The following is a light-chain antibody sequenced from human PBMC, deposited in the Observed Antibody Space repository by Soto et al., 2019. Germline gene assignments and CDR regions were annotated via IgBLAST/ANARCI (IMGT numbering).Light chain of an antibody. J-gene: IGKJ5*01. V-gene: IGKV3-20*01. Sequence: EMVLTQSPGTLSLSPGERATLSCRASQSLGNTYLAWYQRKPGQVPRLLIYDASSRATDIPDRFSGSGAGTDFTLTISRLEPEACAVYYCQQYGTLITFGQGTRLEIK. CDR2: DAS. CDR3: QQYGTLIT. CDR1: QSLGNTY.